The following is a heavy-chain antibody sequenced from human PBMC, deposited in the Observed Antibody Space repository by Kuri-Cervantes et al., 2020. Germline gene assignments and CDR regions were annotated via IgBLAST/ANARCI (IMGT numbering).Heavy chain of an antibody. CDR1: GYTFTGYY. CDR3: ARDTGGFDYVWGSYRWNWSDP. D-gene: IGHD3-16*01. Sequence: ASVKVSCKASGYTFTGYYMHWVRQAPGQGLEWMGWINPNSGGTNYAQKFQGWVTMTRDTSISTAYMELSRLRSDDTAVYYCARDTGGFDYVWGSYRWNWSDPWGQGTLVTVSS. V-gene: IGHV1-2*04. CDR2: INPNSGGT. J-gene: IGHJ5*02.